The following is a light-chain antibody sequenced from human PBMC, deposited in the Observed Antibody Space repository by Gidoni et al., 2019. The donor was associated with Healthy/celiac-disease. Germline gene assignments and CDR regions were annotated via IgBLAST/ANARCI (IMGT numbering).Light chain of an antibody. V-gene: IGKV1-5*03. CDR3: QQYNSYSWT. Sequence: IRMTAAPSTLSLSLGERATITRRASQSISSWLAWYQQKPGQAPKLLIYKASSLESGVPSRFSGSGSGTEFTLTISSLQPDDFAIYYCQQYNSYSWTFGQGTKVEIK. CDR1: QSISSW. J-gene: IGKJ1*01. CDR2: KAS.